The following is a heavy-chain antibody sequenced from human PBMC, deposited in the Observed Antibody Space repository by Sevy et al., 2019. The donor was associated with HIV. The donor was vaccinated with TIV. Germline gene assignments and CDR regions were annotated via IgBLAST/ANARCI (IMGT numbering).Heavy chain of an antibody. D-gene: IGHD2-21*01. V-gene: IGHV3-13*01. CDR2: IGTAGDT. CDR1: GFTFSSYD. Sequence: GGSLRLSCAASGFTFSSYDMHWVRQATGKGLEWVSAIGTAGDTYYPGSVKGRFTISRENAKNSLYLQMNSLRAGDTAVYYCARGDSGLSAHDALDIWGQGTMVTVSS. CDR3: ARGDSGLSAHDALDI. J-gene: IGHJ3*02.